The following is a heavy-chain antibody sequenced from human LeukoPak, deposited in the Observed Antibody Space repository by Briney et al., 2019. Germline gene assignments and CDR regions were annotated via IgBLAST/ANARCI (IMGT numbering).Heavy chain of an antibody. V-gene: IGHV1-18*01. D-gene: IGHD2-2*02. J-gene: IGHJ6*03. Sequence: GASVKVSCKASGYTSTSYGISWVRQAPGQGLEWMGWISAYNGNTNYAQKLQGRVTMTTDTSTSTAYMELRILRSDDTAVYYCARGRVVPAAILVYYYYYLDVWGKGTTVTVSS. CDR2: ISAYNGNT. CDR1: GYTSTSYG. CDR3: ARGRVVPAAILVYYYYYLDV.